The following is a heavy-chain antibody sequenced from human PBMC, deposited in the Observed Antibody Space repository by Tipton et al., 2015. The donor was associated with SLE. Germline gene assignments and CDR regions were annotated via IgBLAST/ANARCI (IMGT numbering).Heavy chain of an antibody. CDR2: IYSGGNT. CDR1: GFTVSNDY. D-gene: IGHD6-6*01. CDR3: ARSSSSRYYYALDV. J-gene: IGHJ6*02. Sequence: SLRLSCAASGFTVSNDYMAWVRQAPGKGLEWVSIIYSGGNTYSADSVNGRFTISRDNSQNTLYLQMNSLRAEDTAAYYCARSSSSRYYYALDVWGQGTTVAVS. V-gene: IGHV3-66*01.